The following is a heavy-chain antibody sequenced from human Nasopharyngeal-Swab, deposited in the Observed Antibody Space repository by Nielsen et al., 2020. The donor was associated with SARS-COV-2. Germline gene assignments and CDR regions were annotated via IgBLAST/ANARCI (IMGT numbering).Heavy chain of an antibody. V-gene: IGHV3-49*04. CDR1: GFTFGDYA. Sequence: GESLKISCTASGFTFGDYAMSWVRQAPGKGLEWVGFIRSKAYGGTTEYAASVKGRFTISRDDSKNTLYLQMNSLKTEDTAVYYCTTGTTAQRDYWGQGTLVTVSS. J-gene: IGHJ4*02. CDR2: IRSKAYGGTT. D-gene: IGHD1-1*01. CDR3: TTGTTAQRDY.